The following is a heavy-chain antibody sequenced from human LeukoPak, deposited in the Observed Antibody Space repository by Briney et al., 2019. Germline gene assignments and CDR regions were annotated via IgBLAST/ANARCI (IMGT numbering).Heavy chain of an antibody. D-gene: IGHD3-22*01. CDR2: IWFDGKTA. CDR1: GFTFSTHA. V-gene: IGHV3-30*02. J-gene: IGHJ4*02. Sequence: GGSLRLSCAASGFTFSTHAMHWVRQAPAKGLEWVAMIWFDGKTAYYVNSVKGRFTISRDNSKNTVDLRMNSLRAEDTAVYYCAKVYYYDSSGYYSNSPYFDYWGQGTLVTVSS. CDR3: AKVYYYDSSGYYSNSPYFDY.